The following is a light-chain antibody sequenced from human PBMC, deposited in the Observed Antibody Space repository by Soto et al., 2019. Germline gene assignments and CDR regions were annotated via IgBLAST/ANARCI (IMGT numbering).Light chain of an antibody. Sequence: AVVTQEPSLTVSPGVTVTLTCGSSTGAVTNGHYPYWFQQKPGQAPRTLIYDTTNRHSWTPARFSGSLLGGKAALTLSGAQPEDEAEYYCLLSYNGPYVFGTGTKDTVL. CDR3: LLSYNGPYV. J-gene: IGLJ1*01. V-gene: IGLV7-46*01. CDR1: TGAVTNGHY. CDR2: DTT.